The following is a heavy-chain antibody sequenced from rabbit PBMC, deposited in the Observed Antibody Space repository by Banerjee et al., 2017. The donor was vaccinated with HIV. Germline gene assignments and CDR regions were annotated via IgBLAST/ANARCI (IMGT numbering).Heavy chain of an antibody. J-gene: IGHJ4*01. CDR1: GFSLNIYE. V-gene: IGHV1S40*01. Sequence: QSLEESGGGLVKPEGSLTLTCTASGFSLNIYEMCWVRQAPGKGLEWIGCIYAGSSGSTWYASWAKGRFTISKTSSTTVTLQMTSLTAADTATYFCARHPNSDGNLWGPGTLVTVS. D-gene: IGHD6-1*01. CDR2: IYAGSSGST. CDR3: ARHPNSDGNL.